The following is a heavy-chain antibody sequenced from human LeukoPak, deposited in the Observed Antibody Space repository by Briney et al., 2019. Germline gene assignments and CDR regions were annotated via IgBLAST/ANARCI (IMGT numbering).Heavy chain of an antibody. CDR1: GGSISSSSYY. D-gene: IGHD1-26*01. CDR3: ARARVEVGAAGFDY. J-gene: IGHJ4*02. Sequence: SETLSLTCTVSGGSISSSSYYWGWIRQPPGKGLEWIGSIYYSGSTYYNPSLKSRVTISVDTSKNQFSLKLSSVTAADTAVYYCARARVEVGAAGFDYWGQGTLVTVSS. V-gene: IGHV4-39*07. CDR2: IYYSGST.